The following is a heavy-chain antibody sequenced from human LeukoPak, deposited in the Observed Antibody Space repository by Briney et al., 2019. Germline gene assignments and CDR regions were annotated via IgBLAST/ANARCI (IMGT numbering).Heavy chain of an antibody. CDR2: MNPNSGNT. J-gene: IGHJ5*02. CDR1: GYTFTSYD. D-gene: IGHD3-10*01. CDR3: ARDLAMVRGARYRPYKWFDP. V-gene: IGHV1-8*03. Sequence: GASVKVSCKASGYTFTSYDINWVRQATGQGLEGMGWMNPNSGNTGYAQKFQGRVTITRNNSISTAYVEMSSQTSEDTAVYYCARDLAMVRGARYRPYKWFDPWGQGTLVTVSS.